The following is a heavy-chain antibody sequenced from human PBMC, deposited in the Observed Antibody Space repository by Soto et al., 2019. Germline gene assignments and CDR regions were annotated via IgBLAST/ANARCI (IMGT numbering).Heavy chain of an antibody. V-gene: IGHV3-30-3*01. CDR2: ISYDGSNK. Sequence: QPGGSLRLSCAASGFTFSSYAMHWVRQAPGKGLEWVAVISYDGSNKYYADSVKGRFTISRDNSKNTLYLQMNSLRAEDTAVYYCARDGPQILTGYYEYNWFDPWGQGTLVTVSS. CDR3: ARDGPQILTGYYEYNWFDP. J-gene: IGHJ5*02. CDR1: GFTFSSYA. D-gene: IGHD3-9*01.